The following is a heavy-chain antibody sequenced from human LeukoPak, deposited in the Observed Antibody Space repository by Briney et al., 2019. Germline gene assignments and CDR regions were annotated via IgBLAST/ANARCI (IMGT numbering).Heavy chain of an antibody. Sequence: GESLRLSCAASGFTFSSYAMSWVRQAPGKGLEWVSAISGSGGSTYYADSVKGRFTISRDNSKNTLYLQMNSLRAEDTAVYYCAKLDIVVVVAATCFDYWGQGTLVTVSS. CDR3: AKLDIVVVVAATCFDY. CDR2: ISGSGGST. V-gene: IGHV3-23*01. D-gene: IGHD2-15*01. CDR1: GFTFSSYA. J-gene: IGHJ4*02.